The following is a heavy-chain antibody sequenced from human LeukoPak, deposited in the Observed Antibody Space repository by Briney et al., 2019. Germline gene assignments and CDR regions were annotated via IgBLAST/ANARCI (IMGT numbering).Heavy chain of an antibody. CDR1: GGSMSSYY. Sequence: SETLSLTCTVSGGSMSSYYWSWIRQPPGKGLEWIGYIYYSGSTNYNRSLKSRVTISVDTSKNQFTLKLSSVTAADTAVYYCARGRYGWLPFDYWGQGTLVTVSS. V-gene: IGHV4-59*01. D-gene: IGHD3-16*01. J-gene: IGHJ4*02. CDR3: ARGRYGWLPFDY. CDR2: IYYSGST.